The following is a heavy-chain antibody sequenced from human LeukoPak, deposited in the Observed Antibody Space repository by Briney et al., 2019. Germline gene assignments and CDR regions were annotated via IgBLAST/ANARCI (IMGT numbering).Heavy chain of an antibody. V-gene: IGHV1-69*04. J-gene: IGHJ4*02. CDR2: IIPILGIA. CDR1: GGTFSSYA. Sequence: SVKVSCKASGGTFSSYAISWVRQARGQGLEWMGRIIPILGIANYAQKFQGRVTITADKSTSTAYMELSSLRSEDTAVYYCARGHSYGYYWGQGTLVTVSS. D-gene: IGHD5-18*01. CDR3: ARGHSYGYY.